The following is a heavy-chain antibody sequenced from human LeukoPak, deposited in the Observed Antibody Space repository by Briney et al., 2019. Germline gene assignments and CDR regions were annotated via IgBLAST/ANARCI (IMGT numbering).Heavy chain of an antibody. V-gene: IGHV3-53*01. D-gene: IGHD3-3*01. CDR1: GFTVSSNY. CDR2: IYSGGST. Sequence: GGSLRLSCAASGFTVSSNYMSWVRQAPGKGLEWVSVIYSGGSTYYADSVKGRFTISRDNSKNMLYLQMNSLRAEDTGVYYCAKDHYWSIDYWGRGTLVTVPS. J-gene: IGHJ4*02. CDR3: AKDHYWSIDY.